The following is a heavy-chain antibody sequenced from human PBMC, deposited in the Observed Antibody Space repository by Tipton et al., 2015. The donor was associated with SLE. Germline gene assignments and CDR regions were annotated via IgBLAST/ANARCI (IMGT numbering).Heavy chain of an antibody. J-gene: IGHJ4*02. V-gene: IGHV4-39*01. CDR1: GGSISSGSQY. D-gene: IGHD2-2*01. CDR2: IYYSGST. CDR3: ARRSSSLDY. Sequence: TLSLTCTVSGGSISSGSQYWSWIRQPPGKGLEWIGTIYYSGSTYYNSSLKSRVTISLDTSKNQFSLKLSSVTAADTAVFYCARRSSSLDYWGQGILVTVSS.